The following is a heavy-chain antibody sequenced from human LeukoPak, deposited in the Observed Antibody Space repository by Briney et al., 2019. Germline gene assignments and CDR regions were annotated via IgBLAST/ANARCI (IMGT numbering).Heavy chain of an antibody. V-gene: IGHV1-18*01. Sequence: RASVKVSCKASGYTFTSYGISWVRQAPGQGLEWMGWISAYNGNTNYAQKLQGRVTMTTDTSTSTAYMELRSLRSDDTAVYYCARDWPDYGGNSAHYYYYYGMDVWGQGTTVTVSS. J-gene: IGHJ6*02. CDR1: GYTFTSYG. CDR2: ISAYNGNT. CDR3: ARDWPDYGGNSAHYYYYYGMDV. D-gene: IGHD4-23*01.